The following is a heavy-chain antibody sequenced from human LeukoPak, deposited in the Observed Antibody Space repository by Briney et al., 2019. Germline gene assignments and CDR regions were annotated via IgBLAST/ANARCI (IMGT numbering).Heavy chain of an antibody. CDR3: ATAYCGGDCYGSTNNWFDP. CDR2: ILYTGNT. J-gene: IGHJ5*02. D-gene: IGHD2-21*02. V-gene: IGHV4-39*01. Sequence: SETLSLTCTVSGGSISSSSYYWGWIRRPPDEGLEWIASILYTGNTYYNPSLKSRVTISVDTSKNQFSLKLSSVTAADTAVYYCATAYCGGDCYGSTNNWFDPWGQGTLVTVSS. CDR1: GGSISSSSYY.